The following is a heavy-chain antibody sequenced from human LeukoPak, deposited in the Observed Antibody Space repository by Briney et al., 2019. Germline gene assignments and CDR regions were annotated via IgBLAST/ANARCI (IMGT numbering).Heavy chain of an antibody. J-gene: IGHJ5*01. CDR3: AKEMGFCSGGSCFRWFDS. D-gene: IGHD2-15*01. V-gene: IGHV3-48*01. Sequence: PSGGSLRLSCAASGFTFSTYSMSWVRQAPGKGPEWLSYISTSSITKYYADSVKGRFTISRDDAKNSLSLQMNSLRADDTAVYYCAKEMGFCSGGSCFRWFDSWSQGTLVTVSS. CDR2: ISTSSITK. CDR1: GFTFSTYS.